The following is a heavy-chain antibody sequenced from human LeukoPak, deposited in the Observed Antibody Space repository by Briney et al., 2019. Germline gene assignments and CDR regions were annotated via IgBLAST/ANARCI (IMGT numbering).Heavy chain of an antibody. J-gene: IGHJ4*02. D-gene: IGHD2-15*01. CDR1: GGSISSGDYY. CDR2: IYYSGST. Sequence: SQTLSLTCTVSGGSISSGDYYWRWLRQPPGTGLEWIGYIYYSGSTYYNPSLKSRVTISVDTSKNQFSLKLSSVTAADTAVYYCARVLCSGGSCYFDYWGQGTLVTVSS. V-gene: IGHV4-30-4*08. CDR3: ARVLCSGGSCYFDY.